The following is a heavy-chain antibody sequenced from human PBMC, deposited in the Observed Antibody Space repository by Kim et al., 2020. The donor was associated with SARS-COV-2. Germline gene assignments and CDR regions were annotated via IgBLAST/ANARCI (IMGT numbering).Heavy chain of an antibody. CDR1: GFTFSSYA. CDR3: AKDFGPYYYDSSGGVDY. J-gene: IGHJ4*02. D-gene: IGHD3-22*01. CDR2: ISGSGGST. Sequence: GGSLRLSCAASGFTFSSYAMSWVRQAPGKGLEWVSAISGSGGSTYYADSVKGRFTISRDNSKNTLYLQMNSLRAEDTAVYYCAKDFGPYYYDSSGGVDYWGQGTLVTVSS. V-gene: IGHV3-23*01.